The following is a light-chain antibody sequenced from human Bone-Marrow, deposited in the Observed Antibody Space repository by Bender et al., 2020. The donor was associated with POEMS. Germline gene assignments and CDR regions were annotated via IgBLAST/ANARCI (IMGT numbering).Light chain of an antibody. CDR2: EVS. V-gene: IGLV2-23*02. CDR1: STDVGSYNL. CDR3: CSYAGRNTYV. J-gene: IGLJ1*01. Sequence: QSALTQPASVSGSPGQSITISCTGSSTDVGSYNLVSWYQQHPGTAPKLLLYEVSKRPSGISDRFSGSKSGSTASLTISGLQADDEGDYYCCSYAGRNTYVFGTGTKVTVL.